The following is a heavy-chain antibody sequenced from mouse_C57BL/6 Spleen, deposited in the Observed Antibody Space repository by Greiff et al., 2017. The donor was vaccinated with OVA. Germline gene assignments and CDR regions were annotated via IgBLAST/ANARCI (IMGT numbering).Heavy chain of an antibody. J-gene: IGHJ3*01. CDR1: GYAFSSSW. CDR3: ARARAY. V-gene: IGHV1-82*01. Sequence: VQLQESGPELVKPGASVKISCKASGYAFSSSWMNWVKQRPGKGLEWIGRIYPGDGDTNYNGKFKGKATLTADKSSSTAYMQLSSLTSEDSAVYFCARARAYWGQGTLVTVSA. CDR2: IYPGDGDT.